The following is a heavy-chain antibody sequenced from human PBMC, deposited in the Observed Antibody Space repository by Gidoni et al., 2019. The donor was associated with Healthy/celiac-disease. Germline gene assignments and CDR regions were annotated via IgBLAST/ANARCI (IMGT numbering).Heavy chain of an antibody. CDR2: IYYGGST. CDR3: ARDMGDGSGSYYSPYYYYGMDV. V-gene: IGHV4-31*03. D-gene: IGHD3-10*01. CDR1: GGSISSGGYY. Sequence: QVQLQESGPGLVKTSQTLSLTCTVSGGSISSGGYYWGWIRQHPGKGLEWIGYIYYGGSTYYNPSLKSRVTISVDTSKNQFSLKLSSVTAADTAVYYCARDMGDGSGSYYSPYYYYGMDVWGQGTTVTVSS. J-gene: IGHJ6*02.